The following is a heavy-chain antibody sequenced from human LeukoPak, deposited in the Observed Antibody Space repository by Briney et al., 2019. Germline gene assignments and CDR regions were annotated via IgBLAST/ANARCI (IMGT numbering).Heavy chain of an antibody. CDR2: ISSSGSTI. J-gene: IGHJ4*02. CDR1: GFTFNNYE. Sequence: GGSLRLSCAASGFTFNNYEMNGVRQAPGKGLEWVSYISSSGSTIYYADSVKGRFTISRDNAKNSLYLQMNSLRAEDTAVYYCARGSSRRSQYYFDYWRQGTLVTVSS. D-gene: IGHD1-26*01. CDR3: ARGSSRRSQYYFDY. V-gene: IGHV3-48*03.